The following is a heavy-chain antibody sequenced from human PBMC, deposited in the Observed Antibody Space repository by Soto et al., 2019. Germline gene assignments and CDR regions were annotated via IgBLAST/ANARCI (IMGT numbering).Heavy chain of an antibody. CDR3: ATGDTAMDVYYYYGMDV. D-gene: IGHD5-18*01. V-gene: IGHV1-2*02. J-gene: IGHJ6*02. CDR2: INPNSGGT. CDR1: GYTFTGYD. Sequence: ASVKVSCKASGYTFTGYDMHWVRQAPGQGLEWMGWINPNSGGTNYAQKFQGRVTMTRDTSISTAYMELNSLRAEDTAVYYCATGDTAMDVYYYYGMDVWGQGTTVTVSS.